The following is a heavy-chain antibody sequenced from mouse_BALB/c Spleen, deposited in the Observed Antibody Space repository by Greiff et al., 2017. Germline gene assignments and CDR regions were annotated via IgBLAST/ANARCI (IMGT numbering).Heavy chain of an antibody. CDR2: ISSGSSTI. D-gene: IGHD1-1*01. CDR3: ARGGTTVNYYAMDY. CDR1: GFTFSSFG. Sequence: EVQVVESGGGLVQPGGSRKLSCAASGFTFSSFGMHWVRQAPEKGLEWVAYISSGSSTIYYADTVKGRFTISRDNPKNTLFLQMTSLRSEDTAMYYCARGGTTVNYYAMDYWGQGTSVTVSS. V-gene: IGHV5-17*02. J-gene: IGHJ4*01.